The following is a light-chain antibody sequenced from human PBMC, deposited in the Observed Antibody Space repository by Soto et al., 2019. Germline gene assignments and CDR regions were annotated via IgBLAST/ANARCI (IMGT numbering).Light chain of an antibody. Sequence: QSVLTQPPSVSGAPGQRVTISCTGSSSNIGTGYDVHWYQQLPGIAPKLLIYGNNNRPSGVPDRVSGSRSGTSASLAITGLQAEDEADYYCAAWDDNLDGVLFGGGTKLTVL. J-gene: IGLJ2*01. CDR1: SSNIGTGYD. V-gene: IGLV1-40*01. CDR2: GNN. CDR3: AAWDDNLDGVL.